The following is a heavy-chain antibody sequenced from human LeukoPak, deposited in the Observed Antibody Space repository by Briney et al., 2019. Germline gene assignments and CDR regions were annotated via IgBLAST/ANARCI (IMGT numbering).Heavy chain of an antibody. CDR1: GGSISSGSYY. CDR3: ARSLRYGDYEKGYYFDY. Sequence: SQTLSLTCTVSGGSISSGSYYWSWIRQPAGKGLEWIGRTYTSGSTNYNPSLKSRVTISVDTSKNQFSLKLSSVTAADTAVYYCARSLRYGDYEKGYYFDYWGQGTLVTVSS. D-gene: IGHD4-17*01. V-gene: IGHV4-61*02. CDR2: TYTSGST. J-gene: IGHJ4*02.